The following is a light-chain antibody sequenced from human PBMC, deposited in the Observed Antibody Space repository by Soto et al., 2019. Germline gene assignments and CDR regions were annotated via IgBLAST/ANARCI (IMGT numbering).Light chain of an antibody. CDR1: QSFSSN. Sequence: EIVMTQSPATLSVSPGERATLSCRASQSFSSNLAWYQQKPGQAPRLLIHGASTRATGIPARFSGSGSGKEFTLPISSLHSEDFAVYYCQQDNNWPGTFGQGPKVDIK. CDR2: GAS. V-gene: IGKV3-15*01. CDR3: QQDNNWPGT. J-gene: IGKJ2*01.